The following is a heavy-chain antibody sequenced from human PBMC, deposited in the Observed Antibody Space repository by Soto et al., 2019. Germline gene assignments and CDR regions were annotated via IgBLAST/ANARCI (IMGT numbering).Heavy chain of an antibody. CDR2: ISKDGSVR. Sequence: QVQLVESGGRVVQPGGSLRLSCAASGFMFSRYAIHWVRQAPGKGLEWVAVISKDGSVRYYTDSVRGRFTISRDKSKNTVYLESNNMRDDDTAVFYCARSRSGAVPDSFGYWGQGTLVTVSS. CDR3: ARSRSGAVPDSFGY. V-gene: IGHV3-30-3*01. J-gene: IGHJ4*02. CDR1: GFMFSRYA. D-gene: IGHD3-3*01.